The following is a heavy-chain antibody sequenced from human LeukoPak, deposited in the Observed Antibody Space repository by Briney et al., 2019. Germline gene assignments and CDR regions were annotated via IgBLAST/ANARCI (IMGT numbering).Heavy chain of an antibody. CDR2: INPNSGGT. CDR3: ARGYCSGGSCYLVY. V-gene: IGHV1-2*02. Sequence: ASVKVSCKASVYTFTGYYMHWVRQAPGQGVEWVGWINPNSGGTNYAQKFQGRVTMTRDTSISTAYMELSRLRSDDTAVYYCARGYCSGGSCYLVYWGQGTLVTVSS. D-gene: IGHD2-15*01. CDR1: VYTFTGYY. J-gene: IGHJ4*02.